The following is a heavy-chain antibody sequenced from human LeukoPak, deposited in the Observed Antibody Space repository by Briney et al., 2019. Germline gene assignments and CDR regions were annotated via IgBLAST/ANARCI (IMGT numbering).Heavy chain of an antibody. CDR1: GGSFSGYY. J-gene: IGHJ3*02. Sequence: ASETLSLTCAVYGGSFSGYYWSWIRQPPGKGLEWIGEINHSGSTNYNPSLKSRVTISVDTSKNQFSLKLGSVTAADTAVYYCARAPTKRYYYDSSGWNAFDIWGQGTMVTVSS. D-gene: IGHD3-22*01. CDR3: ARAPTKRYYYDSSGWNAFDI. CDR2: INHSGST. V-gene: IGHV4-34*01.